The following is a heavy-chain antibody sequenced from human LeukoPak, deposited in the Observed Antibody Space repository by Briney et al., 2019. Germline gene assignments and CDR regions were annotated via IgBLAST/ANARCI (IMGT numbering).Heavy chain of an antibody. J-gene: IGHJ4*02. CDR3: ARDRITGTSKDFDY. CDR1: GYTFTGYY. V-gene: IGHV1-2*02. D-gene: IGHD1-7*01. Sequence: ASVKVSCKASGYTFTGYYMHWVRQAPGQGLEWMRWINPNSGGTNYAQKFQGRVTMTRDTSISTAYMELSRLRSDDTAVYYCARDRITGTSKDFDYWGQGTLVTVSS. CDR2: INPNSGGT.